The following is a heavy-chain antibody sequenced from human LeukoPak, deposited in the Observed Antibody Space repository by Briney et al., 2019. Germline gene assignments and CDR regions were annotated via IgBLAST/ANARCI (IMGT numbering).Heavy chain of an antibody. D-gene: IGHD5-24*01. Sequence: SETLSLTCTVSGGSISSYYWSWIRQPPGKGLEWIGYIYYSGSTNYNPSLKSRVTISVDTSKNQFSLKLSSMTAADTAVYYCARGQDDGYNHYFDYWGQGTLVTVSS. CDR2: IYYSGST. CDR1: GGSISSYY. J-gene: IGHJ4*02. V-gene: IGHV4-59*01. CDR3: ARGQDDGYNHYFDY.